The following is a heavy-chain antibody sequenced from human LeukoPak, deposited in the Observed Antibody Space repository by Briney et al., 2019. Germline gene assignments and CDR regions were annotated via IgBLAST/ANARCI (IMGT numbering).Heavy chain of an antibody. D-gene: IGHD2-2*01. J-gene: IGHJ3*01. CDR2: INHSGST. CDR3: ARGEGVVVPAAMFAFDV. V-gene: IGHV4-34*01. CDR1: GGSFSGYY. Sequence: SETLSLTCAVYGGSFSGYYWSWIRQPPGKGLEWIGEINHSGSTNYNPSLKSRVTISVDTSKNQFSLKLSSVTAADTAVYYCARGEGVVVPAAMFAFDVWGQGTMVTGSS.